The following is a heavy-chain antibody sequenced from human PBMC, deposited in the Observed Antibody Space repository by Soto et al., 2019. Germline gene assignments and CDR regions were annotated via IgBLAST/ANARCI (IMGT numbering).Heavy chain of an antibody. Sequence: QVQLQQWGAGLLKPSETLSLTCAVSGGSFSGFYWSWIRQPPGGGLEWIGEITHSGSTTYNPTLKSRVTISVDTSKNQFSLRLRSVTAADTAVYYCANLVPPSWPYYYDGSGYRHWGQGTLVTVSS. CDR1: GGSFSGFY. CDR3: ANLVPPSWPYYYDGSGYRH. D-gene: IGHD3-22*01. CDR2: ITHSGST. V-gene: IGHV4-34*01. J-gene: IGHJ4*02.